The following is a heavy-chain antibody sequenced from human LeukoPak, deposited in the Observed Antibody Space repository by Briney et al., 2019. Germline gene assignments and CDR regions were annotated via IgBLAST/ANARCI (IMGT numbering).Heavy chain of an antibody. CDR1: GGSISSYY. D-gene: IGHD1-26*01. V-gene: IGHV4-59*01. Sequence: SETLSLTCTVSGGSISSYYWSWIRQPPGKGLEWIGYIYYSGSTNYNPSLKSRVTISVDTSKNQFSLKLSSVTAADTAVYYCASLSRISGDDYWGQGTLVTVSS. J-gene: IGHJ4*02. CDR2: IYYSGST. CDR3: ASLSRISGDDY.